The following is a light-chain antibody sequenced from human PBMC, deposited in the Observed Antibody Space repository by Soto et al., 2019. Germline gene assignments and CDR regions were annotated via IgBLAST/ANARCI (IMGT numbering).Light chain of an antibody. V-gene: IGKV3-20*01. CDR3: QQYGYSFRA. Sequence: EILLTQSPGTLSLSPGERATLSCRASQSVSSSYLSWYQLKPGQAPRLLIYGASSRATGIPDRFSGSGSGTDFTLTISRLDPEDFAVYYCQQYGYSFRAFGQGTKVEL. J-gene: IGKJ1*01. CDR1: QSVSSSY. CDR2: GAS.